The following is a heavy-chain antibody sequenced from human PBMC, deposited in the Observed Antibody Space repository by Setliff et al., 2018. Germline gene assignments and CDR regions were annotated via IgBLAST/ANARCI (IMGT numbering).Heavy chain of an antibody. CDR2: VHSSGGT. CDR1: GASISSGFYY. V-gene: IGHV4-61*02. Sequence: SETLSLTCNVSGASISSGFYYWSWIRQPAGKGLEWIGRVHSSGGTKYNPSVKTRVTMSVDTSKNQFSLKLSSATAADTAVYYCARATVGLATIIYFDSWGQGTLVTVSS. J-gene: IGHJ4*02. D-gene: IGHD4-4*01. CDR3: ARATVGLATIIYFDS.